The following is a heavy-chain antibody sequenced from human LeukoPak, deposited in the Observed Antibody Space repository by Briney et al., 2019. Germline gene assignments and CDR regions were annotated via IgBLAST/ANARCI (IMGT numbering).Heavy chain of an antibody. D-gene: IGHD3-16*01. J-gene: IGHJ4*02. Sequence: GGSLRLSCAASGFAFNNYAMIWVRQAPGKGLESVSSVSRSGSNTYYAASVKGRFTISRDNAQNSLYLQMNGLRVEDTAVYYCTRRLDDWGQGTLVTVSS. V-gene: IGHV3-23*01. CDR3: TRRLDD. CDR2: VSRSGSNT. CDR1: GFAFNNYA.